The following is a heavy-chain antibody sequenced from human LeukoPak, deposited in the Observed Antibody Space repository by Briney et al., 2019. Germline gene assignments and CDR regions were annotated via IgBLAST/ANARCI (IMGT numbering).Heavy chain of an antibody. J-gene: IGHJ6*03. V-gene: IGHV1-46*01. CDR3: ARDGKYYYDSSGSNVSEGEGLYYHYMDV. CDR2: INPSGGST. Sequence: ASVKVSCKASGYTFTSYYMHWVRQAPGQGLEWMGIINPSGGSTSYAQKFQGRVTMTRDMSTSTVYMELSSLRSEDTAVYYCARDGKYYYDSSGSNVSEGEGLYYHYMDVWGKGTTVTVSS. D-gene: IGHD3-22*01. CDR1: GYTFTSYY.